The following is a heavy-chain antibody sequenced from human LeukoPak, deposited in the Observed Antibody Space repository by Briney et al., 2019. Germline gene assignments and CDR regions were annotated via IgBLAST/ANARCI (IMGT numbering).Heavy chain of an antibody. Sequence: SETLSLTCTVSGGSISNDYWSWIRQAAGKELEWIGRIYTRGSTNNNPSHKNRVTISLDKSKQQFSLNLNSVTAADTAVYYCARGGTYGSGRNQHTTLDYWGQGTLVTVSS. CDR3: ARGGTYGSGRNQHTTLDY. D-gene: IGHD3-10*01. CDR1: GGSISNDY. V-gene: IGHV4-4*07. J-gene: IGHJ4*02. CDR2: IYTRGST.